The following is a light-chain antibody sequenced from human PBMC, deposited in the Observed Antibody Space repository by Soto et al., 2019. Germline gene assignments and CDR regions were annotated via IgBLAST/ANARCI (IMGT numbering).Light chain of an antibody. CDR1: QSISKY. CDR2: AAS. V-gene: IGKV1-39*01. CDR3: QPSYSTPYP. J-gene: IGKJ3*01. Sequence: DIQMTQSPSSLSASVGDRVTISCRAGQSISKYLNWYQQKPGKAPKVLIYAASSLQGGVPSRFSGIASGTDFTLSINSLQPADAATYYCQPSYSTPYPVGPGTKVDI.